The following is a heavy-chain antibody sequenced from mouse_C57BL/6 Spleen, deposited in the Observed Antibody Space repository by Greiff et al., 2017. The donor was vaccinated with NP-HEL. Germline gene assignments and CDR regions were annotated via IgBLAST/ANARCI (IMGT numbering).Heavy chain of an antibody. V-gene: IGHV1-52*01. D-gene: IGHD4-1*01. CDR3: ARANWAYYYAMDY. CDR2: IDPSDSET. Sequence: QVQLQQSGAELVRPGSSVKLSCKASGYTFTSYWMHWVKQRPIQGLEWIGNIDPSDSETHYNQKFKDKATLTVDKSSSTAYMQLSSLTSEDSAVYYCARANWAYYYAMDYWGQGTSVTVSS. CDR1: GYTFTSYW. J-gene: IGHJ4*01.